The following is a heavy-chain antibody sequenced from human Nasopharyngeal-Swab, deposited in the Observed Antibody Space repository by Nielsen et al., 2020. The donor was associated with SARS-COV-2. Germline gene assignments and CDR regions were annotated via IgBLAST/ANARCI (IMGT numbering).Heavy chain of an antibody. CDR1: GYTFTGYY. J-gene: IGHJ5*02. Sequence: ASVKVSCKASGYTFTGYYMHWVRQAPGQGLEWMGWINPNSGGTNYAQKFQGRVTMTRDTSISTACMELSRLRSDDTAVYYCARDAGGDEKSWGQGTLVTVSS. CDR2: INPNSGGT. CDR3: ARDAGGDEKS. V-gene: IGHV1-2*02. D-gene: IGHD4-17*01.